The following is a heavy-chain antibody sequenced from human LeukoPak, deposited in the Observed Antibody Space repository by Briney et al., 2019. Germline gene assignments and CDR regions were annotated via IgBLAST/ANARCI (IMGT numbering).Heavy chain of an antibody. D-gene: IGHD2/OR15-2a*01. Sequence: GGSLRLSCAASGFTFSSYEMNSVRQGPGKGLEWVSYISSSGTTKYYADSVKGRFTLSRDNAKKSLSLQMNSLRAEDTAIYYCARRNRDAFDMWGQGTVVTVSS. CDR2: ISSSGTTK. CDR3: ARRNRDAFDM. V-gene: IGHV3-48*03. CDR1: GFTFSSYE. J-gene: IGHJ3*02.